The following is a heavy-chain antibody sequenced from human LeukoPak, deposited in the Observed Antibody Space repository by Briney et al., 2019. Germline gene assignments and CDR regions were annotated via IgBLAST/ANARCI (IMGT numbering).Heavy chain of an antibody. CDR2: IHERGSPI. CDR1: GFSFSYYG. Sequence: GGSLRLSCAASGFSFSYYGMNWVRQAPGKGLEWISYIHERGSPIYYADSVKGRFTISRDNAKNSLYLQMNSLRAEDTAVYYCAGSYQPWGQGTLVTVSS. V-gene: IGHV3-48*01. D-gene: IGHD5-18*01. CDR3: AGSYQP. J-gene: IGHJ5*02.